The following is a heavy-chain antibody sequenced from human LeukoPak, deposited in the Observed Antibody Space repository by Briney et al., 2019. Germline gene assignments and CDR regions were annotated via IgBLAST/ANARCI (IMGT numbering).Heavy chain of an antibody. D-gene: IGHD2-2*01. CDR1: GFTFSSYA. CDR2: ISGSGGST. CDR3: ASPNAGA. Sequence: GGSLRLSCAASGFTFSSYAMSWVRQAPGKGLEWVSAISGSGGSTYYADSVKGRFTISRDNAKNSLYLQMNSLRDDDTAVYYCASPNAGAWGQGTLVTVSS. J-gene: IGHJ5*02. V-gene: IGHV3-23*01.